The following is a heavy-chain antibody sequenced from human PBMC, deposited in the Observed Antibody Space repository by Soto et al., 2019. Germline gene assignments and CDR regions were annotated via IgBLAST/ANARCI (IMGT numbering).Heavy chain of an antibody. CDR1: GYTFTSYG. D-gene: IGHD3-10*01. Sequence: ASVNVSCKASGYTFTSYGISWVRQAPGQGLEWMGWISAYNGNTNYAQKLQGRVTMTTDTSTSTAYMELRSLRSDDTAVYYCARDTSAYYGSGVIDYWGQGTLVTVSS. CDR3: ARDTSAYYGSGVIDY. V-gene: IGHV1-18*01. CDR2: ISAYNGNT. J-gene: IGHJ4*02.